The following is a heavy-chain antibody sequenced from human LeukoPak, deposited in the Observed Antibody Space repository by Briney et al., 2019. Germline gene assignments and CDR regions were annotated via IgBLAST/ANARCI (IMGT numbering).Heavy chain of an antibody. CDR1: GGSISSYY. V-gene: IGHV4-4*07. CDR3: ATSGSSSEFDY. CDR2: IYTSGST. Sequence: PSETLSLTCTVSGGSISSYYWSWIRQPAGKGLEWIGRIYTSGSTNYNPSLKSRVTMSVDTSKNQFSLRLSSVTAADTAVYYCATSGSSSEFDYWGQGTLVTVSS. D-gene: IGHD1-26*01. J-gene: IGHJ4*02.